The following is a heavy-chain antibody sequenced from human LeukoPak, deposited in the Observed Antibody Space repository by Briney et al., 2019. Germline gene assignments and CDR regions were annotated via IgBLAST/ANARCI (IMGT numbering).Heavy chain of an antibody. Sequence: PSETLSLTCTVSGGSISSYYWSWIRQPPGKGLEWIGYIYYSGSANYNPSLKSRVTISVDTSKNQFSLKLSSVTAADTAVYYCARGQYYDILTGPNNWFDPWGQGTLVTVSS. CDR1: GGSISSYY. J-gene: IGHJ5*02. CDR3: ARGQYYDILTGPNNWFDP. V-gene: IGHV4-59*01. CDR2: IYYSGSA. D-gene: IGHD3-9*01.